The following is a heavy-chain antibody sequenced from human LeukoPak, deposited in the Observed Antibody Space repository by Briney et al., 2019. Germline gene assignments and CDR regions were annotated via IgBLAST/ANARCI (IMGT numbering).Heavy chain of an antibody. V-gene: IGHV4-34*01. D-gene: IGHD3-10*01. CDR2: INHSGST. CDR1: GGSFSGYY. J-gene: IGHJ5*02. CDR3: ARAKNYYGSGSYYRYNWFDP. Sequence: PSETLSLTCAVYGGSFSGYYWSWLRQPPGKGLEWIGEINHSGSTNYNPSLKSRVTISVDTSKNQFSLKLSSVTAADTAVYYCARAKNYYGSGSYYRYNWFDPWGQGTLVTVSS.